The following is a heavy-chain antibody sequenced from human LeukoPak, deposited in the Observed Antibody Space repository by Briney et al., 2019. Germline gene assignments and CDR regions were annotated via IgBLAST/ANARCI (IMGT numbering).Heavy chain of an antibody. CDR2: ISSNGGST. Sequence: GGSLRLSCSASGFTFSSYAMHWVRQAPGKGLEYVSAISSNGGSTYYADSVKGRFTISRDHSKNTLYLQMRSLRAEDTAVYYCVKDWHRYSSGWNAGLFDYWGQGTLVTVSS. D-gene: IGHD6-19*01. J-gene: IGHJ4*02. CDR1: GFTFSSYA. CDR3: VKDWHRYSSGWNAGLFDY. V-gene: IGHV3-64D*09.